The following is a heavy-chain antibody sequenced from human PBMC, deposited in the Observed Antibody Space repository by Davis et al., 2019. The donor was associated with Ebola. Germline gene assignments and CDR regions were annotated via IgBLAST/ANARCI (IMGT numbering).Heavy chain of an antibody. J-gene: IGHJ5*02. CDR3: TGDIVLMGTRDP. D-gene: IGHD2-8*01. Sequence: GESLKISCAASGFTFSSYWMHWVRQAPGKGLVWVSRINSDGSGTNYADSVKGRFTISRDNAKSTLYLQMNSLKTEDTAVYYCTGDIVLMGTRDPWGQGTLVTVSS. CDR1: GFTFSSYW. CDR2: INSDGSGT. V-gene: IGHV3-74*01.